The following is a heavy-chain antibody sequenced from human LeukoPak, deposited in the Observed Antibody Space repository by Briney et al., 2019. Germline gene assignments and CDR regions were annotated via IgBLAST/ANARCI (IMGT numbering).Heavy chain of an antibody. V-gene: IGHV1-8*01. CDR1: GYTFTSHD. D-gene: IGHD4-17*01. CDR2: MNPNSGNT. J-gene: IGHJ4*02. Sequence: GASVKVSCKASGYTFTSHDINWVRQATGQGLEWMGWMNPNSGNTGYAQKFQGRVTMTRNTSISTAYMELSSLRSEDTAVYYCARVNYGDYPFDYWGQGTLVTVSS. CDR3: ARVNYGDYPFDY.